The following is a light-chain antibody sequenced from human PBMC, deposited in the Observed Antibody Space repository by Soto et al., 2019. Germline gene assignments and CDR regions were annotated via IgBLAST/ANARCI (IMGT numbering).Light chain of an antibody. V-gene: IGKV1-33*01. Sequence: DTQMTQSPSTLSASVADRVTISCRASQTISTCLAWYQQKPGKAPKLLVYDASTLKSGVPSRFSGSGSGTDFTFTISSLQPEDIATYYCQQYDNLPLTFGGGTKVEIK. CDR2: DAS. CDR1: QTISTC. J-gene: IGKJ4*01. CDR3: QQYDNLPLT.